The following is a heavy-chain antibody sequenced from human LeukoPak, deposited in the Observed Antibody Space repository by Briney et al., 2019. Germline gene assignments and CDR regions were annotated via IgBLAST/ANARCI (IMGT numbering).Heavy chain of an antibody. CDR1: GGTISSYY. V-gene: IGHV4-59*08. Sequence: SETLSLTCTVSGGTISSYYWNWIRQPPGKGLEWIGYIHYSGSTKYNPSLKSRVTISVDTSKNQFALKLSSVTAADTAVYYCARWYSSGWAFDYWGQGTLVTVSS. CDR2: IHYSGST. CDR3: ARWYSSGWAFDY. D-gene: IGHD6-19*01. J-gene: IGHJ4*02.